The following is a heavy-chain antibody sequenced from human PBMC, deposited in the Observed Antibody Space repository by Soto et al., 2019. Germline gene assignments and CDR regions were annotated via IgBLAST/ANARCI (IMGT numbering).Heavy chain of an antibody. V-gene: IGHV3-11*06. D-gene: IGHD3-22*01. CDR1: GFTFSDYY. CDR3: ARDYDSSGYPRYYFDY. CDR2: ISSSSSYK. J-gene: IGHJ4*02. Sequence: PGGSLRLSCAASGFTFSDYYMSWIRQAPGKGLEWVSDISSSSSYKNYADSVKGRFTISRDNSKNTLYLQMISLRAEDTAVYYCARDYDSSGYPRYYFDYWGQGTLVTVSS.